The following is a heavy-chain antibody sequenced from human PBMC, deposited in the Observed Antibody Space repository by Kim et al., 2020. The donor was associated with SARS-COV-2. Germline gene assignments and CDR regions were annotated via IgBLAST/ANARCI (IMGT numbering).Heavy chain of an antibody. CDR1: GFTFSSYG. CDR3: AKEPRHPIRTLEWLPGDYYGMDV. Sequence: GGSLRLSCAASGFTFSSYGMHWVRQAPGKGLEWVAVISYDGSNKYYADSVKGRFTISRDNSKNTLYLQMNSLRAEDTAVYYCAKEPRHPIRTLEWLPGDYYGMDVWGQGTTVTVSS. J-gene: IGHJ6*02. D-gene: IGHD3-3*01. CDR2: ISYDGSNK. V-gene: IGHV3-30*18.